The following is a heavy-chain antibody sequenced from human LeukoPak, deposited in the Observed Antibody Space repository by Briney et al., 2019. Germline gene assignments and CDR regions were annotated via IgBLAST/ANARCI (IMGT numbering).Heavy chain of an antibody. CDR3: ATDGGDAFDI. CDR2: IYYSGST. CDR1: GGSISSGSYY. V-gene: IGHV4-61*01. Sequence: SETLSLTCTVSGGSISSGSYYWCWTRQPPGKGLEWIGYIYYSGSTNYNPSLKSRVIISVDTSKNQFSLKLSSVTAADTAVYYCATDGGDAFDIWGQGTMVTVSS. D-gene: IGHD3-16*01. J-gene: IGHJ3*02.